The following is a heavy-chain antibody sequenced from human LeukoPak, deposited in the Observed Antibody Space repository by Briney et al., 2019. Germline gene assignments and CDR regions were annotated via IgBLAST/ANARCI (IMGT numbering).Heavy chain of an antibody. CDR3: GRHSIAARGYYYYMDV. D-gene: IGHD6-6*01. CDR1: GGSIRSSSYY. J-gene: IGHJ6*03. CDR2: MYYSGTT. Sequence: SETLSLTCTVSGGSIRSSSYYWGWIRQPPGKGLEWIGSMYYSGTTYYNPSLNSRVTISGDTSKNQFSLKLSSVTAADTAVFYCGRHSIAARGYYYYMDVWGKGTTVTVSS. V-gene: IGHV4-39*01.